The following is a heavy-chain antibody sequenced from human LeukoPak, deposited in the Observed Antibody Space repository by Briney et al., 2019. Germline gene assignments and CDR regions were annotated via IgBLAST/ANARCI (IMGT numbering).Heavy chain of an antibody. CDR3: AKVGYCSSTSCLGNWFDP. CDR2: ISSSSSYI. CDR1: GFTFSSYS. J-gene: IGHJ5*02. V-gene: IGHV3-21*01. D-gene: IGHD2-2*01. Sequence: GGSLRLSCAASGFTFSSYSMNWVRQAPGKGLEWVSSISSSSSYIYYADSVKGRFTISRDNAKNSLYLQMNSPRAEDTAVYYCAKVGYCSSTSCLGNWFDPWGQGTLSPSPQ.